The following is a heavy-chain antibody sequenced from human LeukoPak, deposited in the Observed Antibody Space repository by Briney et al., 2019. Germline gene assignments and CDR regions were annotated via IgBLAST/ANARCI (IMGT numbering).Heavy chain of an antibody. CDR3: AKCNRYYYDSSGYSAADY. CDR2: IKQDGSEK. CDR1: GFTFSSYW. Sequence: GGSLRLSCAASGFTFSSYWMSWVRQAPGKGLEWVANIKQDGSEKYYVDSVKGRFTISRDNAKNSLYLQMNSLRAEDTAVYYCAKCNRYYYDSSGYSAADYWGQGTLVTVSP. J-gene: IGHJ4*02. V-gene: IGHV3-7*01. D-gene: IGHD3-22*01.